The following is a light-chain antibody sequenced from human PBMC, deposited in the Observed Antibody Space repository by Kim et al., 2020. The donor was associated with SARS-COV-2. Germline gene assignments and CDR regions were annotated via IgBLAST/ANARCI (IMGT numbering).Light chain of an antibody. CDR1: KLGDKY. CDR3: QAWDSSAVV. CDR2: QDR. Sequence: SYELTQPPSVSVSPGQTASITCSGDKLGDKYACWYQQKPGQSPVLVIYQDRKRHSGVPERFSGSNSGNTATLTISGTQAMDEADYYCQAWDSSAVVLGGG. V-gene: IGLV3-1*01. J-gene: IGLJ2*01.